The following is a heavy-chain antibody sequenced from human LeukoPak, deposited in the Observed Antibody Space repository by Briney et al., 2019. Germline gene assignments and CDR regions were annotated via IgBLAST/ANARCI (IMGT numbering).Heavy chain of an antibody. Sequence: GASVKVSCKASGYTFTGYYMHWVRQAPGQGLEWMGWINPNSGGTNYAQKFQGRVTMTRDTSISTAYMELSRLRSDDTAVYYCARALRYTAAAGPYNWFDPWGQGTLVTVSS. CDR1: GYTFTGYY. CDR2: INPNSGGT. J-gene: IGHJ5*02. D-gene: IGHD6-13*01. V-gene: IGHV1-2*02. CDR3: ARALRYTAAAGPYNWFDP.